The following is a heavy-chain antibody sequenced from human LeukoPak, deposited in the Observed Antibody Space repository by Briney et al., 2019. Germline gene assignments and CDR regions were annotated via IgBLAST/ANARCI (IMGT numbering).Heavy chain of an antibody. V-gene: IGHV1-8*01. CDR3: ARSWRDYGELDY. Sequence: GASVKVSCKASGYTFTSYDINWVRQATGQGLEWMGWMNPNSGNTGYAQRFQGRVTMTRNTSISTAYMELSSLRSEDTAVYYCARSWRDYGELDYWGRGTLVTVSS. CDR1: GYTFTSYD. CDR2: MNPNSGNT. D-gene: IGHD4-17*01. J-gene: IGHJ4*02.